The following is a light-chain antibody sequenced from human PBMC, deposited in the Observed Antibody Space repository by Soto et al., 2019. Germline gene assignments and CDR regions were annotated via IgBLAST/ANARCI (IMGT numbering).Light chain of an antibody. CDR1: SGSIASNY. Sequence: NFMLTQPDSVSESPGKTVTISCTRSSGSIASNYVQWYQQRPGSAPTTVIYEDNQRPSGVPDRFSGSIDSSSNSASLTISGLKTEDEAAYYCQSYDSSSYVFGTGTKVTVL. CDR3: QSYDSSSYV. CDR2: EDN. V-gene: IGLV6-57*04. J-gene: IGLJ1*01.